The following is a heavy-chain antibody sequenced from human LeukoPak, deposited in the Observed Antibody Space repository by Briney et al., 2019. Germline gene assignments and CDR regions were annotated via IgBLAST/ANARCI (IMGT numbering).Heavy chain of an antibody. D-gene: IGHD3-22*01. CDR2: MYYAGST. J-gene: IGHJ4*02. CDR3: ARLSSGYYPPFDY. CDR1: GGSICSDY. Sequence: SSETLSLTCSLSGGSICSDYSACIPHPPGKGLEWVGYMYYAGSTNYNPSLMSRVTISLATSKNQFSLGLTSVTAADTAVYYCARLSSGYYPPFDYWGQGTLVTVSS. V-gene: IGHV4-59*08.